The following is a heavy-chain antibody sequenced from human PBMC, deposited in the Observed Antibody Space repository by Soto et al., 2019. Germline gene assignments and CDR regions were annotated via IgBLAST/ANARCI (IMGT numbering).Heavy chain of an antibody. D-gene: IGHD3-9*01. J-gene: IGHJ6*01. Sequence: GASVKVSCKHSGYPHTELSMHCERQDPGKGLEWMGGFDPEDGETIYAQKFPVRVTMTDDTSPHTAYRELTPMKSDATAVYYCTSARRDILSGYRMDGQGQGSMVT. V-gene: IGHV1-24*01. CDR3: TSARRDILSGYRMDG. CDR2: FDPEDGET. CDR1: GYPHTELS.